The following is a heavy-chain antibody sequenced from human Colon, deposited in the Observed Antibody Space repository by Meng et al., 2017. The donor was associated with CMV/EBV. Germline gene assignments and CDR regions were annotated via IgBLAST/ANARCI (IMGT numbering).Heavy chain of an antibody. CDR3: VRDKARMSSAGAFDS. J-gene: IGHJ3*02. V-gene: IGHV3-9*01. D-gene: IGHD2-15*01. CDR1: GFTFDEYA. Sequence: GGSLRLSCAASGFTFDEYAMHWVRLTPGKGLEWVSRINWNSGMAYADSVKGRFTISRDNAKNSLFLQMNSLRPEDTALYYCVRDKARMSSAGAFDSWGQGTMVTVSS. CDR2: INWNSGM.